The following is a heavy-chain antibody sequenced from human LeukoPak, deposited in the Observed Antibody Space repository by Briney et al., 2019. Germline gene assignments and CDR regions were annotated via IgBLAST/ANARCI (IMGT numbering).Heavy chain of an antibody. V-gene: IGHV4-30-4*08. Sequence: PSQTLSLTCTVSGGSISSGDYYWSWIRQPPGKGLEWIGYIYYSGSTYYNPSLKSRVTISVDTSKNQISLKLSSVTAADTAVYYCARAPYDFWSGYRGRWFDPWGQGTLVTVSS. CDR3: ARAPYDFWSGYRGRWFDP. CDR1: GGSISSGDYY. D-gene: IGHD3-3*01. J-gene: IGHJ5*02. CDR2: IYYSGST.